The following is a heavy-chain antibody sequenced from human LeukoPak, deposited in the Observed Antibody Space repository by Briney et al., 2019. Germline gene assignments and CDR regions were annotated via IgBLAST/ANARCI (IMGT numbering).Heavy chain of an antibody. CDR1: GFTFSGSP. CDR2: ISYDGSNK. J-gene: IGHJ6*02. CDR3: ARDQLLRYFDWLFYYYYGMDV. Sequence: GGSLRLSCAASGFTFSGSPILWVRQAPGKGLEWVAVISYDGSNKYYADSVKGRFTISRDNSKNTLYLQMNSLRAEDTAVYYCARDQLLRYFDWLFYYYYGMDVWGQGTTVTVSS. V-gene: IGHV3-30-3*01. D-gene: IGHD3-9*01.